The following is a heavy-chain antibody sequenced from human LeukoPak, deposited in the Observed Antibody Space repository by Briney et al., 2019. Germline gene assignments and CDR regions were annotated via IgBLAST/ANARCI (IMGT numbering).Heavy chain of an antibody. Sequence: ASVKVSCKASGYTFTSYGISWVRQAPGQGLEWMGWISAYNGNTNYAQKLQGRVTMTTDTFTSTAYMELRSLRSDDTAVYYYARDSIRYGYNSFDYWGQGPWSPSPQ. CDR1: GYTFTSYG. J-gene: IGHJ4*02. CDR3: ARDSIRYGYNSFDY. D-gene: IGHD5-24*01. CDR2: ISAYNGNT. V-gene: IGHV1-18*01.